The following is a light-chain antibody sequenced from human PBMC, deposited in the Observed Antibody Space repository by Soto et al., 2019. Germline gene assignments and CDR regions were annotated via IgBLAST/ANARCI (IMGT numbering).Light chain of an antibody. CDR3: QQYNNWPPWT. V-gene: IGKV3D-15*01. J-gene: IGKJ1*01. Sequence: EILITQSPSTLSVSPGERATLSCRASQSVSSNLAWYQQKPGQAPRLVIYDIFTRATGVPTRISGSGSGTEFTLTISSLQSEDFAVYYCQQYNNWPPWTFGQGTKVDIK. CDR1: QSVSSN. CDR2: DIF.